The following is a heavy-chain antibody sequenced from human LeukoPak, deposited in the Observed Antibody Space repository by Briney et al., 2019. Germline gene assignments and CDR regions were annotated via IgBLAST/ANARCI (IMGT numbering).Heavy chain of an antibody. Sequence: GGSLRLSCVASGFTSSSYGMHWVRQAPGKGLEWVAFIPYDGRNQYFADSVKGRFTISRDISKNTLHLQMNSLRTEDTAVYYCAKDGTIFGVTYLDYWGQGTLVTVSS. CDR2: IPYDGRNQ. CDR1: GFTSSSYG. V-gene: IGHV3-30*02. D-gene: IGHD3-3*01. CDR3: AKDGTIFGVTYLDY. J-gene: IGHJ4*02.